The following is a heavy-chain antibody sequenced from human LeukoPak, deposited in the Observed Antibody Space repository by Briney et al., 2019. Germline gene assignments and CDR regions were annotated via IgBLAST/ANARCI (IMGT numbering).Heavy chain of an antibody. V-gene: IGHV3-48*03. CDR1: GFTPSSYE. Sequence: GGSLRLSCAVSGFTPSSYEMNWVRQTPGKGLEWVSHISSSGSSIYYADSVEGRFTISRDNSKNTVYLQMNSLRAEDTAVYYCAKPYSASGDYLAFDLWGQGTLVTVSS. J-gene: IGHJ5*02. D-gene: IGHD3-10*01. CDR3: AKPYSASGDYLAFDL. CDR2: ISSSGSSI.